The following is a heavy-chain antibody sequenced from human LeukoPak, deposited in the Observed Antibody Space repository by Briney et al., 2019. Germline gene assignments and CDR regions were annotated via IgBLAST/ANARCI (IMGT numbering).Heavy chain of an antibody. CDR1: GGSISSSSSY. Sequence: SETLSLTCTVSGGSISSSSSYWGCVRQPPGKGLECIGTIYYSGSTYYNPSLKSRVTISVDTSKNQFSLKLTSVTAADTALYYCARGKLKLDWFDPWGQGTLVTVSS. V-gene: IGHV4-39*07. CDR3: ARGKLKLDWFDP. CDR2: IYYSGST. D-gene: IGHD1-1*01. J-gene: IGHJ5*02.